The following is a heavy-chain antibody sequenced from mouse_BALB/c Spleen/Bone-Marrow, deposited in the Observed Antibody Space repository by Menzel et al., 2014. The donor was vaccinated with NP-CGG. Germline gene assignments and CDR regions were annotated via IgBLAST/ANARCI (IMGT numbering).Heavy chain of an antibody. CDR3: ARGLYYVAYGPGFAY. D-gene: IGHD2-13*01. J-gene: IGHJ3*01. Sequence: EVKLVESGGGLVQPGGSLKLSCAASGFTFSNYGMSWVRQTPDKRLDLVATIKSNGGTTYYPDSVKGRFTISRDNAKNALYLQMSSLKSEDTAMYFCARGLYYVAYGPGFAYWGQGTLVTVSA. CDR2: IKSNGGTT. CDR1: GFTFSNYG. V-gene: IGHV5-6-3*01.